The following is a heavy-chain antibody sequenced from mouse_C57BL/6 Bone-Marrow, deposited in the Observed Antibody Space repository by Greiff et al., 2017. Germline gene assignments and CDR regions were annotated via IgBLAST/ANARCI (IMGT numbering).Heavy chain of an antibody. CDR3: ASGYYVLPFDY. D-gene: IGHD2-3*01. V-gene: IGHV3-6*01. CDR2: ISYDGSN. J-gene: IGHJ2*01. Sequence: ESGPGLVKPSQSLSLTCSVTGYSITSGYYWNWIRQFPGNKLEWMGYISYDGSNNSNPSLKNRISITRDTAKNQFFLKLNSVTTEDTATYYCASGYYVLPFDYWGQGTTLTVAS. CDR1: GYSITSGYY.